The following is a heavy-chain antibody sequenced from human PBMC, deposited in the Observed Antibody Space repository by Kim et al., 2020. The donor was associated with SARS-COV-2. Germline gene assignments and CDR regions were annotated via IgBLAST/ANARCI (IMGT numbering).Heavy chain of an antibody. CDR1: GFTFSDSA. J-gene: IGHJ3*02. Sequence: GSLRLSCAASGFTFSDSAMYWVRQASGKGLEWVGRIGSKTNSYATAYDVSVKGRFIISRDDSKNTAYLQMNSLKTEYTAIYYCTRVPPYSNSWWDAFDIWGQGTMVTVSS. V-gene: IGHV3-73*01. D-gene: IGHD6-13*01. CDR3: TRVPPYSNSWWDAFDI. CDR2: IGSKTNSYAT.